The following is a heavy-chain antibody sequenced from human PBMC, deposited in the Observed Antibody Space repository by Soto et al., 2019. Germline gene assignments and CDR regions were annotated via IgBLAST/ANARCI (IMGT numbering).Heavy chain of an antibody. V-gene: IGHV4-61*03. J-gene: IGHJ3*02. Sequence: QVQLQESGPGLVKPSETLSLTCTVSGGSVSSGSYYWSWIRQPPGKGLEWIGYIYYSGSTNYNPSLKSRVTITVDTSKDHFSLKLSSVTAADTAVYCCARGRGPKDAVDIWGQGTMVTVSS. CDR3: ARGRGPKDAVDI. CDR1: GGSVSSGSYY. CDR2: IYYSGST.